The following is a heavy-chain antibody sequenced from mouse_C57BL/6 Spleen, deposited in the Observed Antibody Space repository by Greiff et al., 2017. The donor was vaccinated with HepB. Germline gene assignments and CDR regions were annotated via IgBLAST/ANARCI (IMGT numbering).Heavy chain of an antibody. CDR3: ARTYSNYEGYAMDY. CDR2: IYPGDGDT. CDR1: GYAFSSSW. D-gene: IGHD2-5*01. Sequence: QVQLQQSGPELVKPGASVKISCKASGYAFSSSWMNWVKQRPGKGLEWIGRIYPGDGDTNYNGKFKGKATLTADKSSSTAYMQLSSLTSEDSAVYFCARTYSNYEGYAMDYWGQGTSVTVSS. J-gene: IGHJ4*01. V-gene: IGHV1-82*01.